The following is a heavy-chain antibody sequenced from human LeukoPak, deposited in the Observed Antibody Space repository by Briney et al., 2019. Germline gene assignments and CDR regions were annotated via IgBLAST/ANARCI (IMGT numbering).Heavy chain of an antibody. J-gene: IGHJ5*02. CDR2: ISSSSSYI. Sequence: GGSLRLSCAASGFTVSSYSMNWVRHAPGKGLGWVSSISSSSSYISYADSAKGRFTISRDNAKNSLYLQMNSLRAEDTAVYYCARDGAYCGGDCYYGNWFDPWGQGTLVTVSS. V-gene: IGHV3-21*01. CDR3: ARDGAYCGGDCYYGNWFDP. CDR1: GFTVSSYS. D-gene: IGHD2-21*01.